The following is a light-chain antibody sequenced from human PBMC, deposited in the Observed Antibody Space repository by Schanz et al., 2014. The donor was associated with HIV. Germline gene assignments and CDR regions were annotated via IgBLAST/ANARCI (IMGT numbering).Light chain of an antibody. V-gene: IGLV2-14*03. CDR3: SSYTSSTTLV. J-gene: IGLJ1*01. CDR1: SSDVGGYNY. Sequence: QSVLTQPASVSGSPGQSITISCTGTSSDVGGYNYVSWYQQHPGKAPKLMIYDVSNRPSGVSNRFSGSKSANTASLTISVLHAEDVADYYCSSYTSSTTLVFGPGTKLTVL. CDR2: DVS.